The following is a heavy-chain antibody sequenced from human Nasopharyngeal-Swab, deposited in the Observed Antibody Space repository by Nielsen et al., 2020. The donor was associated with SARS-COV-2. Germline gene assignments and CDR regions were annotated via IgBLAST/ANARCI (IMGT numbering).Heavy chain of an antibody. J-gene: IGHJ6*04. CDR1: GFTFSNYW. CDR2: IKSKTDGGTT. CDR3: TSRSTTVTTSLRADV. V-gene: IGHV3-15*01. D-gene: IGHD4-17*01. Sequence: GESLKISCAASGFTFSNYWMSWVRQAPGKGLEWVVRIKSKTDGGTTDYAAPVKGRFTISRDDSKITLYLQMHSLKAEDTAVYYCTSRSTTVTTSLRADVWGKWTTVTVSS.